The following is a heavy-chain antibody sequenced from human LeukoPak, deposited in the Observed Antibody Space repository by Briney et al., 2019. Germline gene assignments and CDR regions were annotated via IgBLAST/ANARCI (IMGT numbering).Heavy chain of an antibody. CDR1: GFTFDDYA. V-gene: IGHV3-9*01. D-gene: IGHD6-19*01. J-gene: IGHJ5*02. CDR3: AKDSGAVAHNWFDP. Sequence: PGRSLRLSCAASGFTFDDYAMHWVRQAPGKGLEWVSGISWNSGSIGYADSVKGRFTISRDNAKNSLYLQMNSLRAEDTALYYCAKDSGAVAHNWFDPWGLGTLVTVSS. CDR2: ISWNSGSI.